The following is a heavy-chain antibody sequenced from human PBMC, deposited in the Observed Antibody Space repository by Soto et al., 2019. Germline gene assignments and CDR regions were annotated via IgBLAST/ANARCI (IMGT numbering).Heavy chain of an antibody. CDR2: ISGSGGTT. CDR3: AKDEAPTAPSTFDS. CDR1: GFTQTNHA. D-gene: IGHD2-2*01. J-gene: IGHJ4*02. Sequence: GGSLRLSCAVSGFTQTNHAISWVRRAPWMGVEWLSGISGSGGTTYYAGSVRGRFTFSKDISEDSLCLQMDRLRGEDTAVYYCAKDEAPTAPSTFDSWGQGTLVTVSS. V-gene: IGHV3-23*01.